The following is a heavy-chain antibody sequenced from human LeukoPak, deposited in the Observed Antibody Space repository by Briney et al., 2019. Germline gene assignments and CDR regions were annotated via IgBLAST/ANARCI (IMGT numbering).Heavy chain of an antibody. V-gene: IGHV4-38-2*02. CDR3: ARTDLRGPYYFDY. CDR1: GYSISSGYY. J-gene: IGHJ4*02. D-gene: IGHD3-10*01. Sequence: SETLSLTCTVSGYSISSGYYWGWIRQPPGKGLEWIGSIYHSGSTYYNPSLKSRVTISVDTSKNQFSLKLSSVTAADTAVYYCARTDLRGPYYFDYWGQGTLVTVSS. CDR2: IYHSGST.